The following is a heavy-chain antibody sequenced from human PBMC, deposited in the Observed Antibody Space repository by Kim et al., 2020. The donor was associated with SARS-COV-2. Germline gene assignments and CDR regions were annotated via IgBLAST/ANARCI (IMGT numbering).Heavy chain of an antibody. CDR2: YN. V-gene: IGHV6-1*01. D-gene: IGHD6-6*01. J-gene: IGHJ4*02. CDR3: ARDSVRHFDY. Sequence: YNDNAESVKSRITINPYTSKTQFSLQLNPVTPEDTAVYYCARDSVRHFDYWGQGTLVTVSS.